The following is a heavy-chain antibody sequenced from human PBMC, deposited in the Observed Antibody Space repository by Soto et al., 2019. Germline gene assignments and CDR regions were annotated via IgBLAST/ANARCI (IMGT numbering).Heavy chain of an antibody. CDR1: GGSISSYY. Sequence: KPSETLSLTCTVSGGSISSYYWSWIRQPPGKGLEWIGYIYYSGSTNYNPSLKSRVTISVDTSKNQFSLKLSSVTAADTAVYYCASVGNYYDSSGYYYEPHFDYWGQGTL. CDR2: IYYSGST. J-gene: IGHJ4*02. D-gene: IGHD3-22*01. CDR3: ASVGNYYDSSGYYYEPHFDY. V-gene: IGHV4-59*01.